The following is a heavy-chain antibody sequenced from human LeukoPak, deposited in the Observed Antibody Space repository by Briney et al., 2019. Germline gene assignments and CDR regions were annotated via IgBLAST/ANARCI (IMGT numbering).Heavy chain of an antibody. Sequence: SQTLSLTCTVSGGSISSGGYYWSWIRQHPGKGLEWIGYIYYSGSTYYNPSLKSRVTISADTSENQFSLKLTSVTAADTAVYYCARFYSSTWTSYFDYWGQGTLVTVSS. D-gene: IGHD6-13*01. V-gene: IGHV4-31*03. CDR2: IYYSGST. CDR1: GGSISSGGYY. J-gene: IGHJ4*02. CDR3: ARFYSSTWTSYFDY.